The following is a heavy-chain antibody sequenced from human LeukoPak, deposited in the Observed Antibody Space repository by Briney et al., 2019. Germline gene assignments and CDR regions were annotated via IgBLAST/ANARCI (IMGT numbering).Heavy chain of an antibody. CDR1: GFTFSSYA. Sequence: PGGSLRLSCAASGFTFSSYAMHWVRQAPGKGLEWVAVISYDGSNKYYADSVKGRFTISRDNSKNTLYLQMNSLRAEDTAVYYCARDQSIREWELLMGYYYYYGMDVWGQGTTVTVSS. CDR3: ARDQSIREWELLMGYYYYYGMDV. J-gene: IGHJ6*02. V-gene: IGHV3-30*04. CDR2: ISYDGSNK. D-gene: IGHD1-26*01.